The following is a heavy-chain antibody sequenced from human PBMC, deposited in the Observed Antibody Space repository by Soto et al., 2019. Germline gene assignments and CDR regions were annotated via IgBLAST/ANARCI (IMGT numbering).Heavy chain of an antibody. CDR2: IYYGAST. CDR3: ARERERGGGDFDY. D-gene: IGHD1-26*01. CDR1: GGSVSSGPDY. V-gene: IGHV4-31*03. Sequence: QVQLQESGPGLVRPAQTLYLTCTVSGGSVSSGPDYWSWIRQHPGKGLEWIGYIYYGASTYYNPSLGGRVTIAADTSRNSFSLILNSVTAADTAVYYCARERERGGGDFDYWGQGILVTVSS. J-gene: IGHJ4*02.